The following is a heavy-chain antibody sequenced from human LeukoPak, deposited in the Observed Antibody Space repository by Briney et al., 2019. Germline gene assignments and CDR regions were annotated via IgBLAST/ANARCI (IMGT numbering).Heavy chain of an antibody. CDR1: GFTFSDYT. CDR3: ARVRGSSSFDY. Sequence: GGSLRLSCAASGFTFSDYTMNWVRQAPGEGLEWVSYIDLSGSTLYYVDSVKGRFTISRDNAKNSLYLQMNSLRAEDTAVYYCARVRGSSSFDYWGQGTLVTVSS. V-gene: IGHV3-48*04. D-gene: IGHD6-13*01. CDR2: IDLSGSTL. J-gene: IGHJ4*02.